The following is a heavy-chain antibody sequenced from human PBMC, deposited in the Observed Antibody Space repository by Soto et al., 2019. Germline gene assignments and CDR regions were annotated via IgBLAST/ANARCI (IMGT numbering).Heavy chain of an antibody. J-gene: IGHJ3*02. CDR2: IKQDGSEK. V-gene: IGHV3-7*05. CDR3: ARDRSLWGDAFDI. CDR1: GFTFSSYW. Sequence: GGSLRLSCAASGFTFSSYWMSWVRQAPGKGLEWVANIKQDGSEKYYVDSVKGRFTISRDNAKNSLYLQMNSLRAEDTAVYYCARDRSLWGDAFDIWGQGTMVTVSS. D-gene: IGHD3-10*01.